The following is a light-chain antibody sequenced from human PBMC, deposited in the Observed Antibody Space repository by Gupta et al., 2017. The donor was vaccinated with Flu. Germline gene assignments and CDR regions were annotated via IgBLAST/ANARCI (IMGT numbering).Light chain of an antibody. V-gene: IGKV4-1*01. CDR1: QSVLYSSNNKNY. J-gene: IGKJ3*01. CDR3: QQYYGTLPT. CDR2: WAS. Sequence: IVMTQSPYSRAVSLCERATTDCKSSQSVLYSSNNKNYLAWYQQKPGQPPKLLIYWASTRESGVPDRFSGSGSGTDFTLTISSLQAEDVAVYYCQQYYGTLPTFGHGTKVDVK.